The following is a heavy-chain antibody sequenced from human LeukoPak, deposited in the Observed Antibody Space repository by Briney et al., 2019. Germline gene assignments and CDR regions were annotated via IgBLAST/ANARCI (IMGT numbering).Heavy chain of an antibody. CDR1: GYSFTSYC. D-gene: IGHD2-2*01. Sequence: GESLKISCQGSGYSFTSYCISWVGQLPGKGLEWMGRIDPSDSYTNYSPSFQGHLTISADKSISTAYLQWSSLKASDTAMYYCARPAAGYCSSTSCSDAFDIWGQGTMVTVSS. CDR3: ARPAAGYCSSTSCSDAFDI. V-gene: IGHV5-10-1*01. J-gene: IGHJ3*02. CDR2: IDPSDSYT.